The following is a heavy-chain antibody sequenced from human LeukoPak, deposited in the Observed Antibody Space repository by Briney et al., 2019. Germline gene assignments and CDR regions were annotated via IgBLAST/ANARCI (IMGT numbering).Heavy chain of an antibody. CDR3: AREKWGAAAGLFDP. J-gene: IGHJ5*02. Sequence: SETLSVTCAVYGGSFSGYYWSWIRQPPGKGLEWIGEINHSGSTNYNPSLKSRVTISVDTSKNQFSLKLSPVTAADTAVYYCAREKWGAAAGLFDPWGQGTLVTVSS. CDR1: GGSFSGYY. V-gene: IGHV4-34*01. D-gene: IGHD6-13*01. CDR2: INHSGST.